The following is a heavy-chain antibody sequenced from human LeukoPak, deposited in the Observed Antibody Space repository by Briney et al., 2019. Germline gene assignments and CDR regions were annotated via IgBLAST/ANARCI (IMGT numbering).Heavy chain of an antibody. D-gene: IGHD2-21*02. V-gene: IGHV4-59*12. CDR2: IYYTGTT. Sequence: TETLSLTCTVSGGSISSYYWNWIRQPPGKGLEWIGYIYYTGTTNYNPSLKSRVTISVDTSKNQFSLKLSSVTAADTAVYYCARGIIKRVVTAIGEFDYWGQGTLVTVSS. CDR1: GGSISSYY. CDR3: ARGIIKRVVTAIGEFDY. J-gene: IGHJ4*02.